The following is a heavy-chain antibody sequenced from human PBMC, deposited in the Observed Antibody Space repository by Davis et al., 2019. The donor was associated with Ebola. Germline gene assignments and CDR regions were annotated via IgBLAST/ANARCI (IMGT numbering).Heavy chain of an antibody. CDR2: IYYSGST. CDR3: ARGNSMPAAGTGYFFDY. CDR1: GGSISSYY. Sequence: SETLSLTCTVSGGSISSYYWSWIRQPPGKGLEWIGYIYYSGSTNYNPSLKSRVTISMDTSKNQFSLKLGSVTAADTGVYYCARGNSMPAAGTGYFFDYWGQGTLVTVSS. V-gene: IGHV4-59*12. D-gene: IGHD6-13*01. J-gene: IGHJ4*02.